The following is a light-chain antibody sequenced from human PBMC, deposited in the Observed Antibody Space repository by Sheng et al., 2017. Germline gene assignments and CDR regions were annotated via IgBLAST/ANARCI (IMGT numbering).Light chain of an antibody. V-gene: IGLV1-44*01. Sequence: QSVVTQPPSASGTPGQRVSISCSGSSSNIGGHPVNWYQRLPGRPPHSSSILVMSGPRGSLAPILWLPFWHSASLVISGLQSEDEGDYFCATWDDSLSGLVFGGGTKLTVL. CDR1: SSNIGGHP. J-gene: IGLJ2*01. CDR2: LV. CDR3: ATWDDSLSGLV.